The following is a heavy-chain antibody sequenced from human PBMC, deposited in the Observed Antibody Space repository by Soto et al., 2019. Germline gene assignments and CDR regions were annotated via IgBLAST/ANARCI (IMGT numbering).Heavy chain of an antibody. V-gene: IGHV3-15*01. J-gene: IGHJ5*02. CDR2: IKSKTDGGTT. D-gene: IGHD1-1*01. CDR1: GFTFSNAW. CDR3: TTDWENWKYPYAPFDP. Sequence: GGSLRLSCAASGFTFSNAWMSWVRQAPGKGLEWVGRIKSKTDGGTTDYAAPVKGRFTISRDDSKNTLYLQMNSLKTEDTAVYYCTTDWENWKYPYAPFDPWGQGTLVTVSS.